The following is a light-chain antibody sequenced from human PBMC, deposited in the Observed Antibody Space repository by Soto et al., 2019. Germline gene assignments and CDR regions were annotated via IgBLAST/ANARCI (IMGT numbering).Light chain of an antibody. CDR3: QQYGSSPLT. CDR1: QSVDSSY. J-gene: IGKJ4*01. Sequence: EIVLTQSPGTLALSPGERATLPCRASQSVDSSYLSWYQQKPGQAPRLLIYGASSRATGIPDRFSGSGSGTDFTLPISRLEPEDFAMYYCQQYGSSPLTFGGGTKVE. CDR2: GAS. V-gene: IGKV3-20*01.